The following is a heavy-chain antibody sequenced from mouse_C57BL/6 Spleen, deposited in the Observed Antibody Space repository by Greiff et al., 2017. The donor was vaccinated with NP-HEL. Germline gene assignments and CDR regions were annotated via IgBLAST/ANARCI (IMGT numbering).Heavy chain of an antibody. J-gene: IGHJ2*01. V-gene: IGHV1-80*01. CDR1: GYAFSSYW. CDR3: AKSHYYGSRYYFDY. CDR2: IYPGDGDT. D-gene: IGHD1-1*01. Sequence: VQLQQSGAELVKPGASVKISCKASGYAFSSYWMNWVKQRPGQGLEWIGQIYPGDGDTNYNGKFKGKATLTADKSSSTAYMQLSSLTSEDSAVYFCAKSHYYGSRYYFDYWGQGTTLTVSS.